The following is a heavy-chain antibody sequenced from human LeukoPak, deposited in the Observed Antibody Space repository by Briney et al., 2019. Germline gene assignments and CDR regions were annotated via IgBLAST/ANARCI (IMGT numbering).Heavy chain of an antibody. V-gene: IGHV4-61*02. Sequence: SETLSLTCTVSGGSISSGSYYWSWIRQPAGKGLEWIGRIYTSGSTNYNPSLKSRVTISVDTSKNQFSLKLSSVTAADTAVYYCARDLRGTSAMDVWGKGTTVTVSS. CDR1: GGSISSGSYY. J-gene: IGHJ6*03. D-gene: IGHD2-2*01. CDR2: IYTSGST. CDR3: ARDLRGTSAMDV.